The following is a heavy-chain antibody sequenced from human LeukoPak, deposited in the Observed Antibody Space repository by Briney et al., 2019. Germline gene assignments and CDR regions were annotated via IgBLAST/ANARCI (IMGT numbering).Heavy chain of an antibody. D-gene: IGHD1-26*01. V-gene: IGHV1-8*03. J-gene: IGHJ3*02. CDR3: ARDRTWELRAFDI. CDR2: MNPNSGNT. CDR1: GYTFTGYY. Sequence: GASVKVSCKASGYTFTGYYMHWVRQATGQGLEWMGWMNPNSGNTGYAQKFQGRVTITRNTSISTAYMELSSLRSEDTAVYYCARDRTWELRAFDIWGQGTMVTVSS.